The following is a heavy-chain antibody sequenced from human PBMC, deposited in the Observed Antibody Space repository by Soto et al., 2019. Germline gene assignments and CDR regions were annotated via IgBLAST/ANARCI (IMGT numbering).Heavy chain of an antibody. V-gene: IGHV4-59*08. Sequence: QVQLQESGPGLVKPSETLSLTCTVSGGSISSYYWSWIRQPPGKGLEWIGYIYYSGSTNYNPSLKSRVTISVDTSKNQFSLKLSSVTAADTAVYYCGRGYNWSDPWGQGTLVTVSS. J-gene: IGHJ5*02. CDR1: GGSISSYY. CDR2: IYYSGST. CDR3: GRGYNWSDP. D-gene: IGHD3-10*01.